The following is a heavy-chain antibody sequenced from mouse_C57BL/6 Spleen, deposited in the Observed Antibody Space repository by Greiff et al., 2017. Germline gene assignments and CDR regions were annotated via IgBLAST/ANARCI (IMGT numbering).Heavy chain of an antibody. CDR3: ARWRDGGGFGY. CDR1: GYAFSSYW. J-gene: IGHJ2*01. V-gene: IGHV1-80*01. D-gene: IGHD3-3*01. Sequence: VQLQQSGAELVKPGASVKISCKASGYAFSSYWMNWVKQRPGKGLEWIGQIYPGDGDTNYNGKFKGKATLTADKSSSTAYMQLSGRTSEDSAVYFCARWRDGGGFGYWGQGTTLTVSS. CDR2: IYPGDGDT.